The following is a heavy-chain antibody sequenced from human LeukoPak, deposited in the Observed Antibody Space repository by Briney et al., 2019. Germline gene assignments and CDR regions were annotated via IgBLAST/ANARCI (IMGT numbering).Heavy chain of an antibody. J-gene: IGHJ4*02. CDR2: IKQDGSEK. V-gene: IGHV3-7*01. CDR1: GFTFSSYW. D-gene: IGHD2-15*01. Sequence: PGGSLRLSCAASGFTFSSYWMSWVRQAPGKGLEWVANIKQDGSEKYYVDSVKGRFTISRDNAKNSLYLQMNSLRAEDTAVYYCARGVCSGGSCYSLDYWGQGTLVTVSS. CDR3: ARGVCSGGSCYSLDY.